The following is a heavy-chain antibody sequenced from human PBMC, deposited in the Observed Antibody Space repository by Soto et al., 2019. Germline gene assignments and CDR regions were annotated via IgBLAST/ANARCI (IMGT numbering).Heavy chain of an antibody. CDR2: IYYSGST. V-gene: IGHV4-30-4*01. CDR3: ATSHTYYYDSSGYYHFDY. CDR1: GGSISSGDYY. Sequence: SETLSLTCTVSGGSISSGDYYWSWIRQPPGKGLEWIGYIYYSGSTCYNPSLKSRVTISVDTSKNQFSLKLSSVTAADTAVYYCATSHTYYYDSSGYYHFDYWGKGTLVTVSS. J-gene: IGHJ4*02. D-gene: IGHD3-22*01.